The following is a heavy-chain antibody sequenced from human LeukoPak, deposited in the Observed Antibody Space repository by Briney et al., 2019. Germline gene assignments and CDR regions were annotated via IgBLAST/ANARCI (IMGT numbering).Heavy chain of an antibody. V-gene: IGHV1-69*05. J-gene: IGHJ1*01. D-gene: IGHD2-15*01. CDR1: GGTFSSYA. Sequence: SVKVSCKASGGTFSSYAISWVRQAPGQGLEWMGGIIPIFGTANYAQMLQGRVTMTTDTSTSTAYMELRSLKSDDTAVYYCARGDCSGGSCYLPEYLQHWGQGTLVTVSS. CDR3: ARGDCSGGSCYLPEYLQH. CDR2: IIPIFGTA.